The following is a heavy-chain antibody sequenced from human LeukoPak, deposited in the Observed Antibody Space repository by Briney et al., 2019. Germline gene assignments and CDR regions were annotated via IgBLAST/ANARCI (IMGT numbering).Heavy chain of an antibody. D-gene: IGHD3-10*01. J-gene: IGHJ4*02. CDR3: AKGHYYGSGSLDY. Sequence: GGSLRLSCAASGFTFSSYGMSWVRQAPGKGLEWVSAIGGRDGSTYYADSVKGRFTISRDNSKSTLYVQMNSLRAEDTAVYYCAKGHYYGSGSLDYWGQGTLVTVSS. CDR1: GFTFSSYG. V-gene: IGHV3-23*01. CDR2: IGGRDGST.